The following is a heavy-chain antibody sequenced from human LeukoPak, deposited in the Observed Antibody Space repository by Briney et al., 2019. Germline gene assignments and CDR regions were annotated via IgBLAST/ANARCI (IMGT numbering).Heavy chain of an antibody. CDR1: GFTFSSYE. CDR2: ISSTAGTT. V-gene: IGHV3-48*03. J-gene: IGHJ4*02. Sequence: PGGSLRLSCAASGFTFSSYEMNWVRQAPGKGLEWVSYISSTAGTTYYADSVKGRFTISRDNSKNTLYLQMNSLRAEDTAVYYCAPGGDYTFFDYWGQGTLVTV. D-gene: IGHD4-17*01. CDR3: APGGDYTFFDY.